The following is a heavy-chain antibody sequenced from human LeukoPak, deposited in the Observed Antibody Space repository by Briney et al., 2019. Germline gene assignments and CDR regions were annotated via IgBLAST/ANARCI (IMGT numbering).Heavy chain of an antibody. J-gene: IGHJ4*02. CDR1: GFTFSSYA. CDR3: AKKREIAVAADFDY. V-gene: IGHV3-23*01. Sequence: PGGSLRLSCAASGFTFSSYAMSGVRQAPGKGLEWVSAISGSGGSTYYADSVKGRFTISRDNSKNTLYLQMNSLRAVDTAVYYCAKKREIAVAADFDYWDQGTLVTVSS. CDR2: ISGSGGST. D-gene: IGHD6-19*01.